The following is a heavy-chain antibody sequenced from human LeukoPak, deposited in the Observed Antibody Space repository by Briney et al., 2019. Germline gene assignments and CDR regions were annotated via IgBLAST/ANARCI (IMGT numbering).Heavy chain of an antibody. CDR3: AKGKANIFYYYYMDV. J-gene: IGHJ6*03. CDR1: GFTFSSYA. Sequence: GGSLRLSCAASGFTFSSYAMSWVRQAPGRGLEWVSAISGSGGSTYYADSVKGRFTISRDNSKSTLYLQMNILRAEDTAVYYCAKGKANIFYYYYMDVWGKGTTVTISS. CDR2: ISGSGGST. V-gene: IGHV3-23*01.